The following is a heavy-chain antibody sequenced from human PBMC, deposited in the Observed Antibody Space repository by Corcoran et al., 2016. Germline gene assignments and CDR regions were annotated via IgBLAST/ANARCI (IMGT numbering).Heavy chain of an antibody. Sequence: QLQLQESGPGLVKPSETLSLTCTVSGGSISSSSYYWGWIRQPPGKGLEWIGSIYYSGSTYYNPSLKSRVTISVDTSKNQFSLKLSSVTAADTAVYYCARETTGVEMATTWDYWGQGTLVTVSS. CDR2: IYYSGST. J-gene: IGHJ4*02. V-gene: IGHV4-39*07. CDR1: GGSISSSSYY. CDR3: ARETTGVEMATTWDY. D-gene: IGHD1-1*01.